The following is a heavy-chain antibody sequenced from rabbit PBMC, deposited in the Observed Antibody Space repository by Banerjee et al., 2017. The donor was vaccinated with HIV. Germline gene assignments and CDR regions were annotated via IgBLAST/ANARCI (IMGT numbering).Heavy chain of an antibody. J-gene: IGHJ4*01. D-gene: IGHD7-1*01. CDR2: IDPVFGST. Sequence: QEQLVESGGGLVQPEGSLTLTCKASGFDFSSYGVSWVRQAPGKGLEWIGYIDPVFGSTYYASWVNGRFTISSHNAQNTLYLQLNSLTAADTATYFCVVMLVMLPFNLWGPGTLVTVS. CDR3: VVMLVMLPFNL. V-gene: IGHV1S47*01. CDR1: GFDFSSYG.